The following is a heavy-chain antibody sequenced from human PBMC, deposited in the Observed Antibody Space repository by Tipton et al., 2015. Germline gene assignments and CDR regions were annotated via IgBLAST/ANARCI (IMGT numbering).Heavy chain of an antibody. D-gene: IGHD3-10*01. CDR3: ARQTGFN. CDR1: GGSFSGGGYS. J-gene: IGHJ4*02. CDR2: IYHSGAY. Sequence: TLSLTCAVSGGSFSGGGYSWSWIRQPPGKDLEWIGSIYHSGAYNYNPSLKSRVTTSIDRSNNQFSLRLSSVTAADTAVYYCARQTGFNWGQGTLVTVSS. V-gene: IGHV4-30-2*01.